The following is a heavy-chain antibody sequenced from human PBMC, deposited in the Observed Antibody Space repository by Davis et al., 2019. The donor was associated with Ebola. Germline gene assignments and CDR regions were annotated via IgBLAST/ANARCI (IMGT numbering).Heavy chain of an antibody. D-gene: IGHD6-19*01. CDR2: TYYRSKWYY. V-gene: IGHV6-1*01. J-gene: IGHJ4*02. CDR1: GDSVSSNSPA. Sequence: SETLSLTCAISGDSVSSNSPAWNWIRQSPSRGLEWLGRTYYRSKWYYDYAVSVKSRITINPDTSKNQFSLQLNSVTPEDTAVYYCGRGVAYSSFDYWGQGTLVSVSS. CDR3: GRGVAYSSFDY.